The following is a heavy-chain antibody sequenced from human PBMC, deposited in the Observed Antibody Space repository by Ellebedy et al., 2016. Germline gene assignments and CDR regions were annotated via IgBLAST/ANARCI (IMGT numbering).Heavy chain of an antibody. V-gene: IGHV3-30*18. CDR3: AKDGLRYCSSTSCYPNWFDP. D-gene: IGHD2-2*01. Sequence: GESLKISXAASGFTFSSYGMHWVRQAPGKGLEWVAVISYDGSNKYYADSVKGRFTISRDNSKNTLYLQMNSLRAEDTAVYYCAKDGLRYCSSTSCYPNWFDPWGQGTLVTVSS. CDR2: ISYDGSNK. CDR1: GFTFSSYG. J-gene: IGHJ5*02.